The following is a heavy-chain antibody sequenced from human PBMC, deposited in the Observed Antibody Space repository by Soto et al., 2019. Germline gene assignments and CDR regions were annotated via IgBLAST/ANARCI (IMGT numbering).Heavy chain of an antibody. D-gene: IGHD1-26*01. CDR1: GGSISSGGYY. CDR2: IYYSGST. CDR3: ARADIVGATPFDY. V-gene: IGHV4-31*03. Sequence: TLSLTCTVSGGSISSGGYYWSWIRQHPGKGLEWIGYIYYSGSTYYNPSLKSRVTISVDTSKNQFSLKLSSVTAADTAVYYCARADIVGATPFDYWGQGTLVTVSS. J-gene: IGHJ4*02.